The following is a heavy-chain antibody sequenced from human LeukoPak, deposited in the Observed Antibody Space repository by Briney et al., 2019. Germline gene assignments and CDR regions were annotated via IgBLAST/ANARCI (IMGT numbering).Heavy chain of an antibody. CDR3: ARGRKQWLADY. Sequence: PGSSLRLSCAASGFTFSSYAMHWVGQAPGKGLEWVGVISYDGSNKYYAHSVKGRFTISRDNSKNTLYLQMNSLRAEDTAVYYCARGRKQWLADYWGQGTLVTVSS. J-gene: IGHJ4*02. CDR2: ISYDGSNK. CDR1: GFTFSSYA. D-gene: IGHD6-19*01. V-gene: IGHV3-30-3*01.